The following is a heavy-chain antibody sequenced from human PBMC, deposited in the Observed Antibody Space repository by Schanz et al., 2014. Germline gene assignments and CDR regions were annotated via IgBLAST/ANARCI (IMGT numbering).Heavy chain of an antibody. Sequence: QVQLVESGGGVVQPGKSLRLSCAASGFTFSSYSMHWVRQAPGKGLEWVAAITTAGTKMYYADSVKGRFTISRDNSKNTVYLQMNSLRPGDTAVYYCARESSNDIVLVPGAVFDHWGQGILVNVSS. D-gene: IGHD2-2*01. J-gene: IGHJ4*02. V-gene: IGHV3-30-3*01. CDR2: ITTAGTKM. CDR3: ARESSNDIVLVPGAVFDH. CDR1: GFTFSSYS.